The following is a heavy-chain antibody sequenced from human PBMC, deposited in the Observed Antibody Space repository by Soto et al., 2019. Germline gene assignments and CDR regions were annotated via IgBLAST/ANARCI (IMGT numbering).Heavy chain of an antibody. Sequence: EVQLVESGGGLAQPGGSLRLSCAASGFTFSSYDMHWVRQATGKGLEWVSAIGTAGDTYYPGSVKGRFTISRENAKNSLYLQMNSLRAGDTAVYYCARAIDYDILTGYPAPPDYWGQGTLVTVSS. CDR1: GFTFSSYD. D-gene: IGHD3-9*01. CDR3: ARAIDYDILTGYPAPPDY. J-gene: IGHJ4*02. CDR2: IGTAGDT. V-gene: IGHV3-13*04.